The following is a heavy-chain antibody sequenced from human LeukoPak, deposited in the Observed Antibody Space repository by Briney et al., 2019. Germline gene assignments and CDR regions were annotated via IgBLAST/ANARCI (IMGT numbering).Heavy chain of an antibody. CDR2: INHSGST. V-gene: IGHV4-34*01. CDR3: ARRRWGYHYHFDY. D-gene: IGHD2-21*01. Sequence: SETLSLTCVVYGGSFSGYYWSWIRQPPGKGLEWIGEINHSGSTNYNPSLKSRVTISVDTSKNQFSLKLSSVTAADTAVYYCARRRWGYHYHFDYWGQGTLVTVSS. CDR1: GGSFSGYY. J-gene: IGHJ4*02.